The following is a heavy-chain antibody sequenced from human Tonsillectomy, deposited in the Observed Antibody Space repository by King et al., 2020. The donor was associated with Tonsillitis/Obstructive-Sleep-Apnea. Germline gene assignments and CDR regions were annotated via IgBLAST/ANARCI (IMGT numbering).Heavy chain of an antibody. Sequence: QLQESGPGLVKPSETLSLTCTVSDCSINSYYWTWIRQTPGKGLEGIAYIYYNGFTNYNPSLPSRLTVSVDTSKNQFSLNLSSVTAADTAIYYCARGGAAVPYFFDYWGQGKVVTVS. CDR2: IYYNGFT. CDR1: DCSINSYY. J-gene: IGHJ4*02. V-gene: IGHV4-59*01. CDR3: ARGGAAVPYFFDY. D-gene: IGHD6-13*01.